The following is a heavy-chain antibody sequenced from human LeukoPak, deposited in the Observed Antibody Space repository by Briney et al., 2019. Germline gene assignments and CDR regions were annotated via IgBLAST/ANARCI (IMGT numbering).Heavy chain of an antibody. D-gene: IGHD2-15*01. V-gene: IGHV4-59*10. CDR2: IYTSGST. CDR1: GGSFSDYY. CDR3: AKGSRWFDP. Sequence: PSETLSLTCAVYGGSFSDYYWSWIRQPAGKGLEWIGRIYTSGSTNYNPSLKSRVTMSVDTSKNQFSLKLSSVTAADTAVYYCAKGSRWFDPWGQGTLVTVSS. J-gene: IGHJ5*02.